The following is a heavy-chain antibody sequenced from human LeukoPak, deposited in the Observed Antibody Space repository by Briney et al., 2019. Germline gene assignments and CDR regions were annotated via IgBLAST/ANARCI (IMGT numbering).Heavy chain of an antibody. CDR1: GFTLSNYW. CDR3: AIPPLTGTGSSRPLAGVDA. J-gene: IGHJ6*02. CDR2: IKQDGSEK. Sequence: HPGGSLRLSCAASGFTLSNYWMSWVRQAPGKGLEWVANIKQDGSEKYYVDSVKGRFTVSRDNAKNSLYLQMNSLRAEDTAVYYCAIPPLTGTGSSRPLAGVDAWGQGTMVTVSS. D-gene: IGHD3-10*01. V-gene: IGHV3-7*01.